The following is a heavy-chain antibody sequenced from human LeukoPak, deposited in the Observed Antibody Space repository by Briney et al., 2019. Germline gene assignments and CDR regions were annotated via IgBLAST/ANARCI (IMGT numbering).Heavy chain of an antibody. D-gene: IGHD3-22*01. J-gene: IGHJ4*02. Sequence: GGSLGLSCAASGFTFSSYAMSWVRQAPGKGLEWVSAISGSGGSTYYADSVKGRFTISRDNSKNTLYLQMNSLRAEDTAVYYCAKPTFHYYDSSGFPYYFDYWGQGTLVTVSS. V-gene: IGHV3-23*01. CDR3: AKPTFHYYDSSGFPYYFDY. CDR1: GFTFSSYA. CDR2: ISGSGGST.